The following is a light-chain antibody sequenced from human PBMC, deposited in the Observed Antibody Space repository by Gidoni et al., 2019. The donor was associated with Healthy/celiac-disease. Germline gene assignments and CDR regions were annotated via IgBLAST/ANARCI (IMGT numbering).Light chain of an antibody. J-gene: IGKJ4*01. CDR2: DAS. Sequence: VFTHPPATLSLSPGERATLSCRASQRVSSYLAWYQQKPGQAPRLLIYDASNRATGIPARFSGSGSGTDFTLTISSLEPEDFAVYYCQQRSNWPLTFGGGTKVEIK. CDR3: QQRSNWPLT. CDR1: QRVSSY. V-gene: IGKV3-11*01.